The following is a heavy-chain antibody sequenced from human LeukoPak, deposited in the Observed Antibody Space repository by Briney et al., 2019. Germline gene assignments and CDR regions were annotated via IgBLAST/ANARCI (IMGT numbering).Heavy chain of an antibody. Sequence: GGSLRLSCSLTGFTFSRFAKHWVRQAPGKGLEYVSTISNNGGSTYYADSVKGRFTISRDNSKNTLYLQMSSLRAEDTAVYYCVKEYCSGGTCYYFDYWGQGTLVTVSS. CDR2: ISNNGGST. J-gene: IGHJ4*02. CDR1: GFTFSRFA. D-gene: IGHD2-15*01. CDR3: VKEYCSGGTCYYFDY. V-gene: IGHV3-64D*06.